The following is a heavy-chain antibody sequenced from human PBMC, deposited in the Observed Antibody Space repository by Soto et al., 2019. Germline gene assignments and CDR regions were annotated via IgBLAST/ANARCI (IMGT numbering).Heavy chain of an antibody. CDR3: ARGGHCTDGVCSALDY. J-gene: IGHJ4*02. Sequence: QVQLQESGPGLVKPSETLSLTCTVSGGSISTYYWSWIRQPPGKGLEWIGYIYYSGTASYNPSLKSLVTISLDTSKNQFSLKLSSVTAADTAVYYCARGGHCTDGVCSALDYWGQGTLVTVSS. D-gene: IGHD2-8*01. CDR1: GGSISTYY. CDR2: IYYSGTA. V-gene: IGHV4-59*08.